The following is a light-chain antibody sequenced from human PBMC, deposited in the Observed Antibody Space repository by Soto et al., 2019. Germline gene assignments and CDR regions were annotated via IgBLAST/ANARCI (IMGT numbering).Light chain of an antibody. CDR1: QSVSSD. J-gene: IGKJ5*01. Sequence: ESGLTESPGTVYLCAGRRITNYCRASQSVSSDLAWYQQKPGQAPRLLIYGASTRATDIPARFSGSGSGTEFTLTISSLQSEDFAVYYCQQYKNWPPLTFGQGARLEI. V-gene: IGKV3-15*01. CDR2: GAS. CDR3: QQYKNWPPLT.